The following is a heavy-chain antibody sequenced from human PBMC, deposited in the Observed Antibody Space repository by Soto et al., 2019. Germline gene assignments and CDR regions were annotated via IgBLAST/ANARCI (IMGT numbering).Heavy chain of an antibody. V-gene: IGHV4-4*07. J-gene: IGHJ5*02. Sequence: SETLSLTCTVSGGSMRSSYWTWIRQPAGKGLEWIGRIYSSGSTKFNPSLKSRVTMSVDTSKNHFSLKLTSVTAADTAVYYCAKLGGHFYDSITYSPNWVDPWGQGTLVTVSS. CDR1: GGSMRSSY. CDR2: IYSSGST. D-gene: IGHD3-22*01. CDR3: AKLGGHFYDSITYSPNWVDP.